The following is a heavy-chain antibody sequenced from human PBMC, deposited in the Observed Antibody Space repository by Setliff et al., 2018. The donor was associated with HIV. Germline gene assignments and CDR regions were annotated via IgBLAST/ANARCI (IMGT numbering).Heavy chain of an antibody. CDR3: ARVPRTGPLDY. CDR2: SIPILGIG. Sequence: SVKVSCKASGGTFSSYTINWVRQAPGQGLEWMGRSIPILGIGNDEQAQKFEGRVTFTADKSTSTAYMDLRSLRADDTALYYCARVPRTGPLDYWGQGTLVTVSS. CDR1: GGTFSSYT. J-gene: IGHJ4*02. V-gene: IGHV1-69*02.